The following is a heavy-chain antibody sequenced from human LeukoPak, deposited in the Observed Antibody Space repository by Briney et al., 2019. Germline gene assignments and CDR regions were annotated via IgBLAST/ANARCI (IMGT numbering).Heavy chain of an antibody. J-gene: IGHJ4*02. CDR3: ASSEGPKKLFVY. Sequence: SETLSLTCTVSGGSISTYYWSWIRQSPGKGLEWIGYIYYSGSTNYNPSLKSRVTISVDTSKNQFSLKLSSVTAADTAVYYCASSEGPKKLFVYWGQGTLVTVSS. D-gene: IGHD2-15*01. V-gene: IGHV4-59*08. CDR2: IYYSGST. CDR1: GGSISTYY.